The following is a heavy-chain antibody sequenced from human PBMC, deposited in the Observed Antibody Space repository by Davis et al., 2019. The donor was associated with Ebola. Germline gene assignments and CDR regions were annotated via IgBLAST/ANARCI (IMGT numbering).Heavy chain of an antibody. Sequence: GESLKISCAASGFTFSSYWMSWVRQAPGKGLEWVANIKQDGSEKYYVDSVKGRFTISRDNAKNSLYLQMNSLRAEDTAVYYCARAGYYYDSSGSEAYYFDYWGQGTLVTVSS. CDR3: ARAGYYYDSSGSEAYYFDY. J-gene: IGHJ4*02. V-gene: IGHV3-7*03. CDR2: IKQDGSEK. D-gene: IGHD3-22*01. CDR1: GFTFSSYW.